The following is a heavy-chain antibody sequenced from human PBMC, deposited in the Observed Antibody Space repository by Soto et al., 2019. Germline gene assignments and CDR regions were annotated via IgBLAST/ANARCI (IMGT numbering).Heavy chain of an antibody. CDR2: IYYSGST. V-gene: IGHV4-39*01. CDR1: GGSISSSSYY. D-gene: IGHD6-13*01. J-gene: IGHJ4*02. CDR3: ARRGSSSWYGY. Sequence: QLQLQESGPGLVKPSETLSLTCTVSGGSISSSSYYWGWIRQPPGKGLEWLGRIYYSGSTYYNPSFMRRVTIAVDTSKNPFSLKLSSVTAADTSVYYCARRGSSSWYGYWGQGTLVTVSS.